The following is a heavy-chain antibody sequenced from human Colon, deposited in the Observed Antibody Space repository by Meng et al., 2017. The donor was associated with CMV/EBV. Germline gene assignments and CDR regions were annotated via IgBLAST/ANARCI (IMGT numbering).Heavy chain of an antibody. Sequence: QIPFKESGSTLVKPTQTLTLTFPFSGFSLRTPEVGVHWIRQPPGKALEWLALIYWDDDNQFRPSLKNRITITKDTSKNQVVLTMTNMDPVDTATYYCAHGRGWLTDYWGQGTLVTVSS. J-gene: IGHJ4*02. CDR2: IYWDDDN. D-gene: IGHD6-19*01. V-gene: IGHV2-5*02. CDR3: AHGRGWLTDY. CDR1: GFSLRTPEVG.